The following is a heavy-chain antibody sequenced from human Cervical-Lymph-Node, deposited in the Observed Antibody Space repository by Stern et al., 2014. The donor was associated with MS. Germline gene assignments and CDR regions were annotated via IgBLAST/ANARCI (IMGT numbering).Heavy chain of an antibody. Sequence: VQLGESGAQVKKPGASVKVSCKGSGYTIIRYYIHWVRQAPGQVLEWMGIVNANGGSARYAQKFQGRFTMASDTSTSTVSMELSSLRSEDTAVYYCATLYDSSGNYGMEVWGQGTTVIVSS. J-gene: IGHJ6*02. D-gene: IGHD5/OR15-5a*01. CDR3: ATLYDSSGNYGMEV. CDR2: VNANGGSA. CDR1: GYTIIRYY. V-gene: IGHV1-46*01.